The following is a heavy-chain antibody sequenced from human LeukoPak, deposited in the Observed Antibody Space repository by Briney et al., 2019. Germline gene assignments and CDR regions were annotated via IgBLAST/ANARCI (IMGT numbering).Heavy chain of an antibody. CDR3: ARDRGYCSSTSCYFVDVSDAFDI. D-gene: IGHD2-2*01. CDR1: GRTFSSYA. V-gene: IGHV1-69*15. Sequence: ASVKVSCKASGRTFSSYAISCVRQAPGQGLEWMGRIIPIFGTANYAQKIQGRVTITAEESTSAAYMELSSLRSEDTAVYYCARDRGYCSSTSCYFVDVSDAFDIWGQGTMVTVSS. CDR2: IIPIFGTA. J-gene: IGHJ3*02.